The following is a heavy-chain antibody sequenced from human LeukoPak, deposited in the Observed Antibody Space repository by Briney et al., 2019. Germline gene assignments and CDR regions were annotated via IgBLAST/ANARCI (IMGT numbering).Heavy chain of an antibody. V-gene: IGHV4-59*08. Sequence: PSETLSLTCTVSGDSISSYYWSWIRQPPGKGLEWIGYIYYSGSTTYNPSLKSRVTISVDTSKNQFSLKLSSVTAADTAVYYCARRYYYDSSGYSNWGQGTLVTVSS. D-gene: IGHD3-22*01. J-gene: IGHJ4*02. CDR2: IYYSGST. CDR1: GDSISSYY. CDR3: ARRYYYDSSGYSN.